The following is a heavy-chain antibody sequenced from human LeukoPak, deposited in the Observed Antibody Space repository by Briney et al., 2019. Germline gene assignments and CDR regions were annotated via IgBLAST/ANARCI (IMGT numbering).Heavy chain of an antibody. J-gene: IGHJ4*02. CDR1: GGSISSYY. Sequence: NPSETLSLTCTVSGGSISSYYWSWIRPPPGKGLEWIGYIYYSGSTNYNPSLKSRVTISVDTSKNQFSLTLSSVTAADTAVYYCARGRTDGYLTFDYWGQGTLVTVSS. CDR2: IYYSGST. CDR3: ARGRTDGYLTFDY. V-gene: IGHV4-59*01. D-gene: IGHD5-24*01.